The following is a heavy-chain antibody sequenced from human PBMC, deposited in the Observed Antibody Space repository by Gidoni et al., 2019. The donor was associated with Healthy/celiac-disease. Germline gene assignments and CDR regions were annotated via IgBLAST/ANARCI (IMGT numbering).Heavy chain of an antibody. Sequence: EVQLVESGGGLVQPGGSLRLSCAASGFTFSSYEMNWVRQAPGKGLEWVSYISSSGSTIYYADSVKGRFTISRDNAKNSLYLQMNSLRAEDTAVYYCARDFHDFWSGYRVPFDYWGQGTLVTVSS. J-gene: IGHJ4*02. CDR1: GFTFSSYE. CDR2: ISSSGSTI. V-gene: IGHV3-48*03. CDR3: ARDFHDFWSGYRVPFDY. D-gene: IGHD3-3*01.